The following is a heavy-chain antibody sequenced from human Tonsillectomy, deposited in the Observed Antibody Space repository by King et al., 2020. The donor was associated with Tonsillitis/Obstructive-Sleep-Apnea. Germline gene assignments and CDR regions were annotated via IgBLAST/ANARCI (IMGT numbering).Heavy chain of an antibody. V-gene: IGHV3-21*01. Sequence: VQLVESGGGLVKPGGSLRLSCAASGFSFSIYSMNWVRQAPGKGLEWVSSITSTARYIYYADSVKGRFTVSRDNAKNTLYLQMNSLRAEDTAVYYCAREVVVPAAVLVAYGDLRNSWGQGTMVTVSS. D-gene: IGHD2-2*01. CDR1: GFSFSIYS. J-gene: IGHJ3*01. CDR2: ITSTARYI. CDR3: AREVVVPAAVLVAYGDLRNS.